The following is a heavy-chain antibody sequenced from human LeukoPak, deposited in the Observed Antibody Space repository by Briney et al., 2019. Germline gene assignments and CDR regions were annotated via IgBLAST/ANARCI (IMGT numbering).Heavy chain of an antibody. CDR1: RFSFSSHS. D-gene: IGHD6-13*01. Sequence: PGGSLRLSCAASRFSFSSHSMSWVRQAPGRGLEWVSFISDDTYNIYYADSVRGRFTVSRDNAKNSLCLQMNSLRAEDTAVYYCARDSEEYSSSWTVYYYYYMDVWGKGTTVTVSS. J-gene: IGHJ6*03. V-gene: IGHV3-21*04. CDR2: ISDDTYNI. CDR3: ARDSEEYSSSWTVYYYYYMDV.